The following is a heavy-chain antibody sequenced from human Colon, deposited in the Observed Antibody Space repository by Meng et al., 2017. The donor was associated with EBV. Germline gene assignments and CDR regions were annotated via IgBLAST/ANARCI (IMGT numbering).Heavy chain of an antibody. CDR1: GGSFSDSY. D-gene: IGHD2-15*01. CDR3: ASSDCSGGTCYLDC. V-gene: IGHV4-34*01. Sequence: QVQLKHGGAGLLKPSETLSLTCTVYGGSFSDSYWTWIRQPPGKGLEWIGEINHVGSTTYNPSLKSRVTISVDTSKNQFSLKLSSVTAADAAVYYCASSDCSGGTCYLDCWGQGTLVTVSS. J-gene: IGHJ4*02. CDR2: INHVGST.